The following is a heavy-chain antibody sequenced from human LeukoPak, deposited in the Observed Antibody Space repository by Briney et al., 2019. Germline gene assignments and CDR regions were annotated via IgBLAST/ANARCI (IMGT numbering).Heavy chain of an antibody. CDR3: ASTIKGYSYGFLGGFDY. V-gene: IGHV1-2*02. CDR1: GYTFTGYY. J-gene: IGHJ4*02. CDR2: INPNSGGT. D-gene: IGHD5-18*01. Sequence: VASVKVSCKASGYTFTGYYMHWVRQAPGQGLEWMGWINPNSGGTNYAQKFQGRVTMTRDTSISTAYMELSRLRSDDTAVYYCASTIKGYSYGFLGGFDYWGQGTLVTVSS.